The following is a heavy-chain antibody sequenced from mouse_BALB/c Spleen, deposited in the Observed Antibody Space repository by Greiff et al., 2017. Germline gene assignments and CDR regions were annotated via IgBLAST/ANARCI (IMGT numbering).Heavy chain of an antibody. J-gene: IGHJ4*01. D-gene: IGHD2-4*01. Sequence: VKLMESGPGLVAPSQSLSITCTVSGFSLTDYGVSWIRQPPGKGLEWLGGIWGGGSTYYNSALKSRLSISKDNSKSQVFLKMNSLQTDDTAMYYCAKHAITYAMDYWGQGTSVTVSS. V-gene: IGHV2-6-5*01. CDR2: IWGGGST. CDR1: GFSLTDYG. CDR3: AKHAITYAMDY.